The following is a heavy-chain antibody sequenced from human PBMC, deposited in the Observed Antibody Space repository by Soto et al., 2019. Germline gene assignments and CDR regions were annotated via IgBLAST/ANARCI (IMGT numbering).Heavy chain of an antibody. CDR2: IYYSGST. CDR3: ARRRRAAAGFFDY. J-gene: IGHJ4*02. D-gene: IGHD6-13*01. Sequence: SETLSLTCTVSGGSISSYYWSWIRQPPGKGLEWIGYIYYSGSTNYNPSLKSRVTISVDTSKNQFSLKLSSVTAADTAVYYCARRRRAAAGFFDYWGQGTLVTVSS. CDR1: GGSISSYY. V-gene: IGHV4-59*01.